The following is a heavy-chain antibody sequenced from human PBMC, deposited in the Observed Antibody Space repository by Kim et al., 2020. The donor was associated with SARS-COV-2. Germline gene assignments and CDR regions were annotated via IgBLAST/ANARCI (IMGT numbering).Heavy chain of an antibody. J-gene: IGHJ4*02. V-gene: IGHV5-10-1*01. D-gene: IGHD3-10*01. CDR1: GYSFTSYW. Sequence: GESLKISCKGSGYSFTSYWISWVRQMPGKGLEWMGRIDPSDSYTNYSPSFQGHVTISADKSISTAYLQWSSLKASDTAMYYCARVLLWFGDDPQQFDYWGQGTLVTVSS. CDR3: ARVLLWFGDDPQQFDY. CDR2: IDPSDSYT.